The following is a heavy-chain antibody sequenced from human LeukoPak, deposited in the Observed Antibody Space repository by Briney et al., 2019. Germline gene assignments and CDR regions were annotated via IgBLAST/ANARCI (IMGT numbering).Heavy chain of an antibody. J-gene: IGHJ4*02. D-gene: IGHD3-10*01. Sequence: GESLKISCKGSGYSFTSYWIGWVRQMPGKGLEWMGIIYPGDSDTRYSPSFQGQVTISADKSISTAYLQWSSLKASDTAMYYCARGAHGSGSYYGFDYWGQGTLVTVSS. V-gene: IGHV5-51*01. CDR1: GYSFTSYW. CDR2: IYPGDSDT. CDR3: ARGAHGSGSYYGFDY.